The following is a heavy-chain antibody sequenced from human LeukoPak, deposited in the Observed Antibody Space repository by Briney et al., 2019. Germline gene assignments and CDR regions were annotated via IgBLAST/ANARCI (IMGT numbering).Heavy chain of an antibody. CDR3: ARVAADYYDSSGYYDDAFDI. Sequence: GGSLRLSCAASGFTFSSYSMNWVRQAPGKGLEWVSSISSSSSYIYYADSVKGRFTISRDNAKNSLYLQMNSLRAEDTAVYYCARVAADYYDSSGYYDDAFDIWGQGTMVTVSS. CDR2: ISSSSSYI. CDR1: GFTFSSYS. D-gene: IGHD3-22*01. V-gene: IGHV3-21*01. J-gene: IGHJ3*02.